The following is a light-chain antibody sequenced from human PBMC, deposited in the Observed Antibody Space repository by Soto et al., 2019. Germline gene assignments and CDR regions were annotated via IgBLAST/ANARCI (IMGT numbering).Light chain of an antibody. CDR1: QGISSD. CDR2: AAY. CDR3: QGLNDYPIT. Sequence: DIQLTQSPSFLSASVGDRVTITCRASQGISSDLAWYQQKPGKAPKFLIYAAYTLRGAVPSRFSVSGSGTEFTLTISSLQPEDFATYYCQGLNDYPITVGQGTRLEI. J-gene: IGKJ5*01. V-gene: IGKV1-9*01.